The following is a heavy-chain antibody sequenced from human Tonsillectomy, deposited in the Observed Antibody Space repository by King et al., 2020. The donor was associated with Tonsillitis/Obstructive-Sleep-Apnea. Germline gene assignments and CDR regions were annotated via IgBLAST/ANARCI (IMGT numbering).Heavy chain of an antibody. CDR3: AKRPSQSSSSWYGGDYWFDP. D-gene: IGHD6-13*01. Sequence: VQLVESGGGLVQPGGSLRLSCAASGFTFSSYAMSWVRQAPGKGLEWVSAISGSGGSTYYADSVKGRFTISRDNSKTTLYLQMKSLRAEDTAVYYCAKRPSQSSSSWYGGDYWFDPWGQGTLVTVSS. J-gene: IGHJ5*02. CDR2: ISGSGGST. CDR1: GFTFSSYA. V-gene: IGHV3-23*04.